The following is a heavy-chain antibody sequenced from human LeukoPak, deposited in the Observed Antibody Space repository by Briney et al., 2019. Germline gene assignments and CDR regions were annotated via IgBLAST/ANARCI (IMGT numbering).Heavy chain of an antibody. CDR1: GYTFTSYA. D-gene: IGHD3-10*01. CDR2: INTDTGTP. V-gene: IGHV7-4-1*02. J-gene: IGHJ4*02. Sequence: GSSVKVSCKTSGYTFTSYAMKWVRQDPGPGLEVMGWINTDTGTPTYAQGFTGRFVFSLDTSVSTAYLQISTLKPEDTAVYYCASFGAHSFDYWGQGTLVTVSS. CDR3: ASFGAHSFDY.